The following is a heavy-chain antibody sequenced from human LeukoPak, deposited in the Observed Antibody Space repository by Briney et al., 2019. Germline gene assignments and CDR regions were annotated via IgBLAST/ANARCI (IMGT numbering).Heavy chain of an antibody. D-gene: IGHD2-8*01. CDR1: GYTLTELS. Sequence: ASVKASCKVSGYTLTELSMHWVRQAPGKGLEWMGGFDPEDGETIYAQKFQGRVTMTEDTSTDTAYMELSSLRSEDTAVYYCATVIPYIVLMVYSRSYWFDPWGQGTLVTVSS. CDR2: FDPEDGET. V-gene: IGHV1-24*01. J-gene: IGHJ5*02. CDR3: ATVIPYIVLMVYSRSYWFDP.